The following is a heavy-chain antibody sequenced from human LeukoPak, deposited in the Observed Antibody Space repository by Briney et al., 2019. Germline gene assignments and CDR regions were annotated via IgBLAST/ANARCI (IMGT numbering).Heavy chain of an antibody. CDR3: AKADMQWLVRGYYFDY. V-gene: IGHV3-23*01. D-gene: IGHD6-19*01. CDR2: ISGSGGST. J-gene: IGHJ4*02. Sequence: PGGSLRLSCVASGFTVSSNYMIWVRQAPGKGLEWVSGISGSGGSTYYADSVKGRFTISRDNSKNTLYLQMNSLRAEDTAVYYCAKADMQWLVRGYYFDYWGQGTLVTVSS. CDR1: GFTVSSNY.